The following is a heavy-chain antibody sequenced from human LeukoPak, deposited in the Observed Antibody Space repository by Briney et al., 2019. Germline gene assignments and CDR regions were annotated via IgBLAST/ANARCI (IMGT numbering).Heavy chain of an antibody. CDR1: GGSISGFY. V-gene: IGHV4-59*01. Sequence: ASETLSLTCTVSGGSISGFYWGWIRQPPGKGLEWIGFIYYSGSANYNPSLKSRVTMSVDTSKNQFSLKLSSVTAADTAFYYCARDRDSSGWFDNWGQGTLVTVSS. D-gene: IGHD6-19*01. J-gene: IGHJ4*02. CDR2: IYYSGSA. CDR3: ARDRDSSGWFDN.